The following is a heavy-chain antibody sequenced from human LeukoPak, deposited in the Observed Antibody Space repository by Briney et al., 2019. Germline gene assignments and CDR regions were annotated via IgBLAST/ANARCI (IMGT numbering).Heavy chain of an antibody. CDR3: ARDPLGGDY. CDR1: GFTFITFG. V-gene: IGHV3-33*01. J-gene: IGHJ4*02. CDR2: IWNDESKK. Sequence: SLRLSCAASGFTFITFGMHCVRWAPDPRMEWLAVIWNDESKKFYADSVKVRFTISRDNSKNTLYLQMNSLRDEDTGVYYCARDPLGGDYWGQGTLVTVSS. D-gene: IGHD3-16*01.